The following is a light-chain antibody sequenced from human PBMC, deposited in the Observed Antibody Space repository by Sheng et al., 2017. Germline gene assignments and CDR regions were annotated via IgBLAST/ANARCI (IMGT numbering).Light chain of an antibody. Sequence: QSALTQPASVSGSPGQSITISCTGTTSDVGSYDLVSWYQQHPGKAPKVLIYEGSKRPSGVSDRFXGSKSGKTASLTISGLQAEDEADYYCCSYAGRSAWVFGGGTKVTVL. CDR3: CSYAGRSAWV. CDR2: EGS. CDR1: TSDVGSYDL. J-gene: IGLJ3*02. V-gene: IGLV2-23*01.